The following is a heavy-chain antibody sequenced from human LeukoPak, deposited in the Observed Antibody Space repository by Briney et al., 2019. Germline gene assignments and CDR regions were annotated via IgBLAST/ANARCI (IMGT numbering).Heavy chain of an antibody. V-gene: IGHV1-2*02. J-gene: IGHJ4*02. D-gene: IGHD3-9*01. CDR1: GYTFTGYY. Sequence: GASVKVSCKVSGYTFTGYYMHWVRQAPLQGLECMGGITPNSGGTNYAQKFQGRVTMTRDTSISTAYMELSRLRSDDTAVYYCARELYDTLTGYYNGLDYWGQGTLVTVSS. CDR3: ARELYDTLTGYYNGLDY. CDR2: ITPNSGGT.